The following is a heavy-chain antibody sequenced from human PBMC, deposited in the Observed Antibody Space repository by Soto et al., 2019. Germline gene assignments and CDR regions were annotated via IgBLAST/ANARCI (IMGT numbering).Heavy chain of an antibody. CDR2: IKSKTDGGTT. CDR1: GFSFSNAW. Sequence: GGSLRLSCAASGFSFSNAWINWVRQAPGKGLEWVGRIKSKTDGGTTDYAAPVKGRFTISRDDSKNTLYLQMNSLKTEDTAVYYCTTYEYHYYDSSGYLGDAFDIWGQGTMVTVSS. J-gene: IGHJ3*02. D-gene: IGHD3-22*01. CDR3: TTYEYHYYDSSGYLGDAFDI. V-gene: IGHV3-15*07.